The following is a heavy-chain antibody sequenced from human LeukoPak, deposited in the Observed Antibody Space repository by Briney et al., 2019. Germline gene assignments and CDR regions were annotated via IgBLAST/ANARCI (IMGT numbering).Heavy chain of an antibody. D-gene: IGHD1-1*01. J-gene: IGHJ4*02. CDR3: ASAYDLDY. V-gene: IGHV3-21*01. CDR1: GFTFSSYS. Sequence: PGGSLRLSCAASGFTFSSYSMNWVRQAPGKGLEWVSSISSSSRYIYYADSVKGRFTISRDNAKNSLYLQMNSLRAEDTAVYYCASAYDLDYWGRGTLVTVSS. CDR2: ISSSSRYI.